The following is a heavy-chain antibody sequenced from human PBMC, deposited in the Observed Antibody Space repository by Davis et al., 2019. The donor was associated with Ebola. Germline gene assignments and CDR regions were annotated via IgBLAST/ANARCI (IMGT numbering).Heavy chain of an antibody. Sequence: HTGGSLRLSCVAFTGYWMHWVRQAPGKGLVWVSRINPDGGRTGYADSVKGRFTISRDSAKNSLYLQMNSLRAEDTAVYHCARGGYYDSSGYSHAAFDIWGQGTMVTVSS. CDR2: INPDGGRT. D-gene: IGHD3-22*01. CDR3: ARGGYYDSSGYSHAAFDI. V-gene: IGHV3-74*01. J-gene: IGHJ3*02. CDR1: TGYW.